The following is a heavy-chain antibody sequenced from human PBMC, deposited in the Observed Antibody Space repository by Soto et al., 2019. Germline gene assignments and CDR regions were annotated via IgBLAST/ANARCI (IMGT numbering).Heavy chain of an antibody. D-gene: IGHD3-22*01. CDR3: ARRMNYYDSSCNYGDGIDI. Sequence: QLQLQESGPGLVKPSETLSLTCKVSGGSISRSNHYWVWIRQSPGKGLEWIGSFFYSGSTFYNPYIKGRVIITVDTSKNHFSLQLTAVTAAADTAVYYCARRMNYYDSSCNYGDGIDIWGQGTMVIVSS. J-gene: IGHJ3*02. V-gene: IGHV4-39*01. CDR1: GGSISRSNHY. CDR2: FFYSGST.